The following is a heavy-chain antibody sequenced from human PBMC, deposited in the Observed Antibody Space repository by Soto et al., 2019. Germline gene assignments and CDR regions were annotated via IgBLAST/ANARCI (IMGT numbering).Heavy chain of an antibody. J-gene: IGHJ4*02. CDR2: ISSGGRTI. CDR3: ERDWPMCQPDY. CDR1: GFTFSDYY. V-gene: IGHV3-11*01. Sequence: QVQLVESGGGLVKPGGSLRLSCAASGFTFSDYYMSWIRQAPGKGLEWVSYISSGGRTIYYADSVKGRFTIARDNAKNSLYLQMNILRAADTAVYCCERDWPMCQPDYWGKGTLVTVS.